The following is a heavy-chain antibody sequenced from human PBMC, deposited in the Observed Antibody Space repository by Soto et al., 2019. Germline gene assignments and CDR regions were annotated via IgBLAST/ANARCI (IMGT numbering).Heavy chain of an antibody. CDR2: IYSGGST. J-gene: IGHJ4*02. CDR3: ARGPGGFGDFSLDY. V-gene: IGHV4-4*07. Sequence: QVQLQESGPGLVKPSETLSLSYGVSGGSISQYYWSWIRQPAGKGLEWIGRIYSGGSTNYNPSLERRVTMSVDTSKNKFSLKLSSVTAADTAVYSCARGPGGFGDFSLDYWGQGTLVTVSS. D-gene: IGHD3-10*01. CDR1: GGSISQYY.